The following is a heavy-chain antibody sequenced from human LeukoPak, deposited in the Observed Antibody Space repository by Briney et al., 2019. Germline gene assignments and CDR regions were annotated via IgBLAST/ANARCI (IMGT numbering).Heavy chain of an antibody. D-gene: IGHD6-19*01. CDR1: GGSIRSYY. J-gene: IGHJ5*02. CDR3: ARDDSSGWFDP. CDR2: IYYSGST. V-gene: IGHV4-59*01. Sequence: SETLSLTXTVSGGSIRSYYWSWIRQPPGKGLEWIGYIYYSGSTNYNPSLQSRVTISVDTSKNQFSLKLSSVTAADTAVYYCARDDSSGWFDPWGQGTLVTVSS.